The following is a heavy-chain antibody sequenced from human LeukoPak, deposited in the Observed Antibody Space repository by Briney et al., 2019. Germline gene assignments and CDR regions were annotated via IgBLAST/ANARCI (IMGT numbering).Heavy chain of an antibody. CDR3: AKSPLVVVAELYYFDY. V-gene: IGHV3-23*01. CDR1: GFTFSSYA. CDR2: ISGSGGST. D-gene: IGHD2-15*01. J-gene: IGHJ4*02. Sequence: HPGGSLRLSCAASGFTFSSYAMSWVRQAPGKGLEWVSAISGSGGSTYYADSVKGRFTISRDNSKNTLYLQMNSLRAEDTAVYYCAKSPLVVVAELYYFDYWGQGTLVTASS.